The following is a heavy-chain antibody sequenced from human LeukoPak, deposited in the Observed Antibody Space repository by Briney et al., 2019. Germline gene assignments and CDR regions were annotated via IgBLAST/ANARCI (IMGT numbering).Heavy chain of an antibody. J-gene: IGHJ6*04. CDR3: AELGITMIGGV. CDR1: GFIFKTYG. CDR2: LNPSGDKT. D-gene: IGHD3-10*02. V-gene: IGHV3-23*01. Sequence: GGSLRLSCAASGFIFKTYGMSWVRQASGKGLEWVSTLNPSGDKTYYADSVQGRFTISRDNAKNSLYLQMNSLRAEDTAVYYCAELGITMIGGVWGKGTTVTISS.